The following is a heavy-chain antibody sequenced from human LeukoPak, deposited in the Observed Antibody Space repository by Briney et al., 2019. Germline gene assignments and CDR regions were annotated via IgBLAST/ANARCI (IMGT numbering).Heavy chain of an antibody. CDR2: IKPDGSEI. V-gene: IGHV3-7*02. CDR1: GFTFSDYW. J-gene: IGHJ4*02. Sequence: GGSLRLSCAASGFTFSDYWMDWVRQAPGKGLEWVANIKPDGSEIYYVDSVKGRFTISRDNAKNSLYLQMNSLRAEDTAVYYCSRTLDSWGQGTPVTVSS. D-gene: IGHD2/OR15-2a*01. CDR3: SRTLDS.